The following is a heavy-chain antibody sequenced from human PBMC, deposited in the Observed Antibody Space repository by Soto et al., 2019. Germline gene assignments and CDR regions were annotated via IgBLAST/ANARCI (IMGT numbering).Heavy chain of an antibody. CDR1: GYSFTSYW. J-gene: IGHJ3*02. Sequence: GESLKISCKGSGYSFTSYWIGWVRQMPGKGLEWMGIIYPGDSDTRYSPSFQGQVTISADKSISTAYLQWSSLKASDTAMYYCARHQGAIAVAGPRRPFDIWGQGTMVTVSS. V-gene: IGHV5-51*01. D-gene: IGHD6-19*01. CDR3: ARHQGAIAVAGPRRPFDI. CDR2: IYPGDSDT.